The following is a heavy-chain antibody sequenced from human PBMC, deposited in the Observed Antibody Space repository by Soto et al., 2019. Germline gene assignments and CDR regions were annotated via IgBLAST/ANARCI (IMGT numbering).Heavy chain of an antibody. CDR3: AREGIAAAGTLHWFDP. V-gene: IGHV4-59*01. CDR1: GGSISSYY. Sequence: PSETLSLTCTVSGGSISSYYWSWIRQPPGKGLEWIGYIYYSGSINYNPSLKSRVTISVDTSKNQFSLKLSSVTAADTAVYYCAREGIAAAGTLHWFDPWGQGTLVTVSS. CDR2: IYYSGSI. D-gene: IGHD6-13*01. J-gene: IGHJ5*02.